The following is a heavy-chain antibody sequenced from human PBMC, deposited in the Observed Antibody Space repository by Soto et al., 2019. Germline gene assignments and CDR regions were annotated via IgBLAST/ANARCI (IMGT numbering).Heavy chain of an antibody. CDR2: IYHSGST. D-gene: IGHD2-2*01. J-gene: IGHJ4*02. CDR3: ARDSGLPATDTFFDY. CDR1: GGSISSSNW. Sequence: PSETLSLTCAVSGGSISSSNWWSWFRPPPGRGLEWIGEIYHSGSTNYNPSLKSRVTISVDKSKNQFSLKLSSVTAADTAVYYCARDSGLPATDTFFDYWGQGTLVTVSS. V-gene: IGHV4-4*02.